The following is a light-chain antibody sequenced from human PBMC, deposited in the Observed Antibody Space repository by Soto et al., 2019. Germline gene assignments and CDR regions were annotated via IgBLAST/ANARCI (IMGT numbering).Light chain of an antibody. CDR3: LLLHQFPRP. J-gene: IGKJ1*01. CDR2: SAS. V-gene: IGKV1-12*01. Sequence: GDRVTITCRASQDIGVRLAWFQQKPGKAPKYLIQSASSLQSGVPSTFSGSGSGTDFTLTINSLHPEDFATYYCLLLHQFPRPFGKENNDELK. CDR1: QDIGVR.